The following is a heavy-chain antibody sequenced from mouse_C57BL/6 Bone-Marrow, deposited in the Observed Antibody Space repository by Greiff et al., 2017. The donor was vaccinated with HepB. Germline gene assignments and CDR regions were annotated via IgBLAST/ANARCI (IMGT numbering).Heavy chain of an antibody. J-gene: IGHJ4*01. Sequence: ESGAELVRPGASVKLSCTASGFNIKDDYMHWVKQRPEQGLEWIGWIDPENGDTEYASKFQGKATITADTSSNTAYLQLSSLTSEDTAVYYCTTYFITTVVAGAMDYWGQGTSVTVSS. D-gene: IGHD1-1*01. CDR1: GFNIKDDY. CDR3: TTYFITTVVAGAMDY. V-gene: IGHV14-4*01. CDR2: IDPENGDT.